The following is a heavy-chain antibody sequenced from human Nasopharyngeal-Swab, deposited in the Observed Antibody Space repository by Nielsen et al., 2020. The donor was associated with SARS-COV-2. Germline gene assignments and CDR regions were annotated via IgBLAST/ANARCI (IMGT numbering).Heavy chain of an antibody. Sequence: WIRQPPGKGLEWVANIKQGGSERNYVDSVKGRFTTSRDNAKNSLYLQMNSLRAEDTAVYYCAREAREGGGFDIWGQGTMVTVS. D-gene: IGHD3-16*01. CDR3: AREAREGGGFDI. J-gene: IGHJ3*02. V-gene: IGHV3-7*01. CDR2: IKQGGSER.